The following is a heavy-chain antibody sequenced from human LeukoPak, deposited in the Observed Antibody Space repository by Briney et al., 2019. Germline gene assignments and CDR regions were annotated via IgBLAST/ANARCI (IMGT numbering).Heavy chain of an antibody. V-gene: IGHV1-69*13. J-gene: IGHJ6*04. CDR3: TLGATLNPYYYGMDV. D-gene: IGHD5-12*01. CDR2: IIPIFCTA. Sequence: ASVKVSCKASGGTFSSYAISWVRQAPGQGLEWMGGIIPIFCTANYAQKFQGRVTITADEFTRTAYMELSSLRSEDTAVYYCTLGATLNPYYYGMDVWGKGTTVT. CDR1: GGTFSSYA.